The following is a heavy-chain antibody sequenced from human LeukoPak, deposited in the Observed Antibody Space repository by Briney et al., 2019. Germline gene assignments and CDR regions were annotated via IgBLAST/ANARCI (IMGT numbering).Heavy chain of an antibody. D-gene: IGHD6-19*01. CDR3: ARGAAVDGFDY. CDR2: IFYSGST. CDR1: GDSIRNYY. Sequence: SETLSLTCTVSGDSIRNYYWSWVRQPPGKGLEWIGYIFYSGSTNYNPSLKSRVTLSVDTSKNQFSLKLNSVTAADTAVYYCARGAAVDGFDYWGQKTVVPVCS. J-gene: IGHJ4*02. V-gene: IGHV4-59*01.